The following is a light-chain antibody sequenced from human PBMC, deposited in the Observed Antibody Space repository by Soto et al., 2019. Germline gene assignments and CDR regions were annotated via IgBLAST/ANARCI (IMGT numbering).Light chain of an antibody. CDR2: EVS. CDR3: LQTKQLPLT. J-gene: IGKJ1*01. Sequence: DIVMTQTPLSSPVTLGQPASISCRSSQSLVHSDGNTYLSWLQQRPGQPPRLLMYEVSNRFSGVPERFSGSGSGTDFTLEISRVEAEDVGLYSCLQTKQLPLTFGHGTKVEVK. V-gene: IGKV2-24*01. CDR1: QSLVHSDGNTY.